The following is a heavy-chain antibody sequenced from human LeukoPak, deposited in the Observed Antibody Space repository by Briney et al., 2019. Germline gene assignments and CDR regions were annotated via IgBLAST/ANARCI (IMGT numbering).Heavy chain of an antibody. D-gene: IGHD2-8*02. CDR3: VRALVWCTGGICYFDY. CDR1: GYTFTTQG. V-gene: IGHV1-18*01. CDR2: INPYNGDT. J-gene: IGHJ4*02. Sequence: ASVKVSCKAYGYTFTTQGISWVRQAPGQGLEWMGWINPYNGDTNYAQKFQGRVTMTTDTSTSTAYMELRSLRSDDTAVFYCVRALVWCTGGICYFDYWGQGTLVTVSS.